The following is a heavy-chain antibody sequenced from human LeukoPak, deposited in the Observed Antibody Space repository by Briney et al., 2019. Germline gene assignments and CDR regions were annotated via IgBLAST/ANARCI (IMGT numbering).Heavy chain of an antibody. CDR2: IVVGSGNT. J-gene: IGHJ4*02. Sequence: ASVKVSCKASGFXFTSSAVQWVRQARGQGLEWLGWIVVGSGNTNYAQKFQERVTINRDMSTRTAYMELSSLRSEDTAVYYCATDDVTTGTKTALGYWGQGTLVTVSS. CDR3: ATDDVTTGTKTALGY. D-gene: IGHD1-1*01. V-gene: IGHV1-58*01. CDR1: GFXFTSSA.